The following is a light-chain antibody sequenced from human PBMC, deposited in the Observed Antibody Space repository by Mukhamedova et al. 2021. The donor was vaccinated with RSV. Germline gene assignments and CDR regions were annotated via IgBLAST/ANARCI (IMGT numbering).Light chain of an antibody. J-gene: IGLJ3*02. Sequence: NVDTYRMYWYQQKPGSPPQYLFKYKSDSDLHRDSRVASRFSVSKDTSANAWILVISGLQPEDEAEYHCLIYHGRALVFGGGTKLTV. CDR1: NVDTYR. V-gene: IGLV5-45*01. CDR3: LIYHGRALV. CDR2: YKSDSDL.